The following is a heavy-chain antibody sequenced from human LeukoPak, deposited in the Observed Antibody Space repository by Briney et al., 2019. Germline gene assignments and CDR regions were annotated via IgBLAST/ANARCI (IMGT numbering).Heavy chain of an antibody. CDR2: IYYSGST. Sequence: PSETLSLTCTVSGGSISTYYWSWIRQPPGKGLEWIGHIYYSGSTNYNPSLKTRVTIAVDTSKNHFSLKLSSVTAADTAVYYCTRNYDSSGYTTFGYWGRGTLVNVSS. V-gene: IGHV4-59*01. CDR3: TRNYDSSGYTTFGY. J-gene: IGHJ4*02. CDR1: GGSISTYY. D-gene: IGHD3-22*01.